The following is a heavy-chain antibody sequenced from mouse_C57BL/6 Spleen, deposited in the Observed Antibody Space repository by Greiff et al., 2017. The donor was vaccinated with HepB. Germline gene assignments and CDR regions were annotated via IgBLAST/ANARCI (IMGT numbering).Heavy chain of an antibody. D-gene: IGHD2-3*01. CDR1: GYTFTGYW. CDR3: AKGGIYDYDAMDY. J-gene: IGHJ4*01. V-gene: IGHV1-9*01. Sequence: QVQLQQSGAELMKPGASVKLSCKATGYTFTGYWIEWVKQRPGHGVEWIGEILPGSGSTNYNEKFKGKATFTADTSSNTAYMQLSSLRTENSAIYYCAKGGIYDYDAMDYWGQGTSVTVSS. CDR2: ILPGSGST.